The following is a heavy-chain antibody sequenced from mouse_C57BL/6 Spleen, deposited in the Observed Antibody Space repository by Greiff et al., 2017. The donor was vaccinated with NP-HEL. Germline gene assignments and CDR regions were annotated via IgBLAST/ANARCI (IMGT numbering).Heavy chain of an antibody. D-gene: IGHD1-1*01. CDR3: ARPYYYGSSLDYFDY. V-gene: IGHV1-55*01. CDR2: IYPGSGST. CDR1: GYTFTSYW. Sequence: VQLQQSGAELVKPGASVKMSCKASGYTFTSYWITWVKQRPGQGLEWIGDIYPGSGSTNYNEKFKSKATLTVDTSSSPAYMQLSSLTSEDSAVYYCARPYYYGSSLDYFDYWGQGTTLTVSS. J-gene: IGHJ2*01.